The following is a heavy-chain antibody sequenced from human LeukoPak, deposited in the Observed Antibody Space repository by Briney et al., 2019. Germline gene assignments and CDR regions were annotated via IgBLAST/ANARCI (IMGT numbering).Heavy chain of an antibody. V-gene: IGHV3-23*01. D-gene: IGHD3/OR15-3a*01. CDR1: GFTFVSYV. Sequence: GGSLRLSCVGSGFTFVSYVVSWVRQAPGKGLEWVSGISGSGGSTFYADSVKGRFTISRDNSKNTLYLQMNGLRVEDTAVYYCVREGPRGLAFDIWGQGTMVTVSS. CDR2: ISGSGGST. CDR3: VREGPRGLAFDI. J-gene: IGHJ3*02.